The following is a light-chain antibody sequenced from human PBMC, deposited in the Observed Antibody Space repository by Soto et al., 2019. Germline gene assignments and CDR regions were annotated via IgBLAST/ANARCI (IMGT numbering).Light chain of an antibody. V-gene: IGKV1-5*01. Sequence: DVHVTQSPSTLPSSFGDRGTITCRASQSISNWLAWYQQKPGTAPKVLIYHASNLQSGVPSRFSGSGSGTEFTLTISSLQPDDFATYYCQQYNSYSFGQGTKVDIK. CDR1: QSISNW. J-gene: IGKJ1*01. CDR2: HAS. CDR3: QQYNSYS.